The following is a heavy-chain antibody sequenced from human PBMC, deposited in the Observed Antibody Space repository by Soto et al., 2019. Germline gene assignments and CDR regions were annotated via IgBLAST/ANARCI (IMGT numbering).Heavy chain of an antibody. J-gene: IGHJ4*02. D-gene: IGHD3-10*01. V-gene: IGHV3-23*01. CDR1: GLNFNGYT. Sequence: GGSLRLSCATSGLNFNGYTMSWVRQGPGQGLEWVSGIAETGSSTYYADSVKGRFTISRDNSENTLYLQMNNLRAEDTAIYYCAKPVYGSGSPDYWGKGSLVTVSS. CDR3: AKPVYGSGSPDY. CDR2: IAETGSST.